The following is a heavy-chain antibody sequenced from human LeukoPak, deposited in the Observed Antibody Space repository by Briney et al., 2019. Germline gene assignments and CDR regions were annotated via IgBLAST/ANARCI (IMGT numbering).Heavy chain of an antibody. CDR3: SKNGRYDILPGRYYNYYMDV. CDR2: ISGFGGST. D-gene: IGHD3-9*01. V-gene: IGHV3-23*01. Sequence: GGSLRLSCAASGFTFSSYSMTCVRQAAGKGLEWGSTISGFGGSTYYADSVKGRSTISRDSYKNTLYLPMNSLSVEATAASYCSKNGRYDILPGRYYNYYMDVWGKGTTVTVSS. CDR1: GFTFSSYS. J-gene: IGHJ6*03.